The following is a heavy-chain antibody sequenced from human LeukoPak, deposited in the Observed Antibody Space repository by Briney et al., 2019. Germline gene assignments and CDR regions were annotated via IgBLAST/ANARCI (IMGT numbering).Heavy chain of an antibody. D-gene: IGHD4-11*01. CDR2: INHSGST. J-gene: IGHJ5*02. V-gene: IGHV4-34*01. Sequence: SETLSLTCAVYGGSFSGYYWSWIRQPPGKGLEWIGEINHSGSTNYNPSLKSRVTISVDKSKNQFSLKLSSVTAADTAVYYCACKEYGDYRRFDPWGQGTLVTVSS. CDR1: GGSFSGYY. CDR3: ACKEYGDYRRFDP.